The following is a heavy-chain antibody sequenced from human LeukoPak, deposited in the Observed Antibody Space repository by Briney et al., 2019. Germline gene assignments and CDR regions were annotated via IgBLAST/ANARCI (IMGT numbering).Heavy chain of an antibody. D-gene: IGHD4-17*01. CDR3: ARDHMDDYGDYYFDY. CDR1: GGSISSHY. Sequence: SETLSLTCTVSGGSISSHYWSWIRQPPGKGLEWIGYIYYSGSTNYNPSLKSRVTISVDTSKNQFSLKLSSVAAADTAVYYCARDHMDDYGDYYFDYWGQGTLVTVSS. CDR2: IYYSGST. V-gene: IGHV4-59*11. J-gene: IGHJ4*02.